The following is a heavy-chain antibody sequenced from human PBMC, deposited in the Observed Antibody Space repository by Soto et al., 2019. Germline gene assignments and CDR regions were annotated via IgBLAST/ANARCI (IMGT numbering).Heavy chain of an antibody. CDR1: GFTFSTYG. CDR3: AKDDWISTSCYYFYY. Sequence: QVQLVESGGGVVQPGRSLRLSCAASGFTFSTYGMHWVRQAPGKGLEWVAVISYDGSNKYYADSVKGRFTISRDNSKNTVDPQIKSLRAEDTAVYYCAKDDWISTSCYYFYYLGQGTLVNVSS. V-gene: IGHV3-30*18. D-gene: IGHD2-2*01. J-gene: IGHJ4*02. CDR2: ISYDGSNK.